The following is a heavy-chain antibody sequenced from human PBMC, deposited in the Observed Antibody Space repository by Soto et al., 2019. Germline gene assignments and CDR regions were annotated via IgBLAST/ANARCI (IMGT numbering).Heavy chain of an antibody. V-gene: IGHV4-59*01. CDR3: ARLYQLPDYYYYYGMDV. CDR2: IYYSGST. Sequence: SETLSLTCAVYGGSFSGYYWSWIRQPPGKGLEWIGYIYYSGSTNYNPSLKSRVTISVDTSKNQFSLKLSSVTAADTAVYYCARLYQLPDYYYYYGMDVWGQGTTVTVSS. CDR1: GGSFSGYY. D-gene: IGHD2-2*01. J-gene: IGHJ6*02.